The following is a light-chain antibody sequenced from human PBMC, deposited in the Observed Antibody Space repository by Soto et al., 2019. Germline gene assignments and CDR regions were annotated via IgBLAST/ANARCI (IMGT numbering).Light chain of an antibody. CDR2: RTT. J-gene: IGLJ1*01. V-gene: IGLV1-47*01. Sequence: QSVLTQPPSASGAPGQRVTISCSGGSSNIGTNYVYWYQHLPGMAPKLLIYRTTQRPSGIPDRFSASKSGTSASLAISGLRSEDEADYYFAGWDNSLSGHYVFGNGTKVTVL. CDR1: SSNIGTNY. CDR3: AGWDNSLSGHYV.